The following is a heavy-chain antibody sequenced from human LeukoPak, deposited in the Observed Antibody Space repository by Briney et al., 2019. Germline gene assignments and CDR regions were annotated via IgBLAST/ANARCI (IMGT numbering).Heavy chain of an antibody. V-gene: IGHV4-38-2*01. CDR2: VHYRGST. Sequence: SETLSLTCAVSGYSINSGYFWGWIRQPPGKGLEWIGYVHYRGSTKYNPSLKSRVTISVDTSKNQFSLRLTSVTGADTAKYYCARTSDTSGSYSGGHIWGQGTLVTVSA. CDR3: ARTSDTSGSYSGGHI. J-gene: IGHJ3*02. CDR1: GYSINSGYF. D-gene: IGHD6-19*01.